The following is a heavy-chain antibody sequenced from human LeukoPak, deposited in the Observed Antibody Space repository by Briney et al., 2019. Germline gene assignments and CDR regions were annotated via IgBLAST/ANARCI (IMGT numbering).Heavy chain of an antibody. V-gene: IGHV3-7*01. CDR3: ARDLGYSGYAKGARLDY. CDR2: IKQDGSEK. Sequence: PGGSLRLSCAASGFTFSSYSMNWVRQAPGKGLEWVANIKQDGSEKYYVDSVKGRFTISRDNAKNSLYLQMNSLRAEDTAVYYCARDLGYSGYAKGARLDYWGQGTLVTVSS. D-gene: IGHD5-12*01. J-gene: IGHJ4*02. CDR1: GFTFSSYS.